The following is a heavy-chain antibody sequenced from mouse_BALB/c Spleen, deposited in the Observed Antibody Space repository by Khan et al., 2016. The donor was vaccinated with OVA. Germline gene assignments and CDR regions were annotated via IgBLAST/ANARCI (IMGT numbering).Heavy chain of an antibody. CDR3: ATSYFYGYYFDY. CDR1: GFTFSTYG. D-gene: IGHD1-1*01. J-gene: IGHJ2*01. V-gene: IGHV5-17*02. Sequence: VQLKESGGGLVQPGGSRKLSCAASGFTFSTYGMHWVRQAPEKGLEWVAYISGDSITIYYADTVKGRFTISRDNPKNTLFLQMTSLMSEDTARYYCATSYFYGYYFDYWGPGTTLTVSS. CDR2: ISGDSITI.